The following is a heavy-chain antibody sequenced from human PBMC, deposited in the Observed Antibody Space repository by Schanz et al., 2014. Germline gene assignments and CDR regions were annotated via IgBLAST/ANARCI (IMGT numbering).Heavy chain of an antibody. CDR2: IYYSGST. CDR3: ARQFYDILTGYWFPYYFDY. J-gene: IGHJ4*02. V-gene: IGHV4-39*01. D-gene: IGHD3-9*01. CDR1: GGSISSSNYY. Sequence: QLQLQESGPGLVKPSETLSLTCTVSGGSISSSNYYWGWIRQPPGKGLEWIECIYYSGSTYYNPSFKSRVTTPVNTSKNHFPQKLSSVTAADTAVYYCARQFYDILTGYWFPYYFDYWGQGTLVTVSS.